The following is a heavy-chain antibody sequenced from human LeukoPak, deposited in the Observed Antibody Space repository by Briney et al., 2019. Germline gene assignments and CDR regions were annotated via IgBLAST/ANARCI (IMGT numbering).Heavy chain of an antibody. V-gene: IGHV3-53*01. D-gene: IGHD6-19*01. CDR2: IYSGGST. J-gene: IGHJ4*02. CDR1: GFTVSSNY. Sequence: GGSLRLSCAASGFTVSSNYMSWVRQAPGKGLEWVSVIYSGGSTYYADSVKGRFTISRDNSKNTLYLQMNSLRAEDTAVYYCAKASVAVAGRYYFDYWGQGTLVTVSS. CDR3: AKASVAVAGRYYFDY.